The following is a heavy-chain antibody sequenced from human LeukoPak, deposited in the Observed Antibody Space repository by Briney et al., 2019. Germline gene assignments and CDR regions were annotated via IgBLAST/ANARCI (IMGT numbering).Heavy chain of an antibody. J-gene: IGHJ4*02. CDR1: GFIFSSYA. CDR3: AIGNPSPYDY. Sequence: GGSLRLFCATSGFIFSSYAMSWVRRAPGKGLERVSAISGSGGSTYYADSVKGRFTISRDNSKNTLYLQMNSLRAEDTAVYYCAIGNPSPYDYWGQGTLVTVSS. V-gene: IGHV3-23*01. D-gene: IGHD1-14*01. CDR2: ISGSGGST.